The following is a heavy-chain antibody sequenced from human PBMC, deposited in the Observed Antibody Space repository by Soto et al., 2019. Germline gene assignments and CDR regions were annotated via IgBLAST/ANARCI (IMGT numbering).Heavy chain of an antibody. V-gene: IGHV4-59*01. CDR2: IYYSGST. CDR3: ARAPRGDLIDY. J-gene: IGHJ4*02. Sequence: SETLSLTCTVSGGSISSYYWSWIRQPPGKGLEWIGYIYYSGSTNYNPSLKSRVTISVDTSKNQFSLKLSSVTAADTAVYYCARAPRGDLIDYWGQGTMVTVYS. D-gene: IGHD3-16*01. CDR1: GGSISSYY.